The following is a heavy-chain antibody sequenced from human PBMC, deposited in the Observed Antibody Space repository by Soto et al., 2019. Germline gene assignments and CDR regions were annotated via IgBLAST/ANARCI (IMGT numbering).Heavy chain of an antibody. CDR1: GGSISSGGYY. J-gene: IGHJ6*02. CDR3: ARDRGTDGLLWFGELSFYGMDV. D-gene: IGHD3-10*01. V-gene: IGHV4-31*03. CDR2: IYYSGST. Sequence: QVQLQESGPGLVKPSQTLSLTCTVSGGSISSGGYYWSWIRQHPGKGLEWIGYIYYSGSTYYNPCHKRRVTISVDTSKNQYSQKLSSVTAADTAVYYCARDRGTDGLLWFGELSFYGMDVWGQGTTVTVSS.